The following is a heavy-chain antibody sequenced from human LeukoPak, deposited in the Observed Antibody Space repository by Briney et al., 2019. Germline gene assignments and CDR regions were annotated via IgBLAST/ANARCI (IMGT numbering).Heavy chain of an antibody. CDR3: ARARPRGGSNDY. V-gene: IGHV1-2*02. CDR2: INPNSGGT. Sequence: GASVKVSCKASGYTFTGYYMHWVRQAPGQGLEWMGWINPNSGGTNYAQKFQSRVTMTRDTSISTAYMELSRLRSDDTAVYYCARARPRGGSNDYWGQGTLVTVSS. CDR1: GYTFTGYY. D-gene: IGHD1-26*01. J-gene: IGHJ4*02.